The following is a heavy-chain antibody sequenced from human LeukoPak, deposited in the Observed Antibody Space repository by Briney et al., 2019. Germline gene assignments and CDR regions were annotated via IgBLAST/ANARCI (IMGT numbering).Heavy chain of an antibody. CDR2: IQQDGSAK. CDR1: GFNFSNYW. D-gene: IGHD5-18*01. CDR3: ARGAWIPEY. J-gene: IGHJ4*02. V-gene: IGHV3-7*04. Sequence: AGGSLRLSCAVSGFNFSNYWMTWVRQAPGKGLEWVANIQQDGSAKVYVDSVKGRFTISRDNAKNLLFLQMNSLRAEDTAVYYCARGAWIPEYWGQGALVTVSS.